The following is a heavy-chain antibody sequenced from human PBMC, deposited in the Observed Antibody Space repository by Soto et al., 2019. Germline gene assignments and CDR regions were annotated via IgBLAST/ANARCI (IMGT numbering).Heavy chain of an antibody. CDR2: ITPTLGTT. V-gene: IGHV1-69*13. CDR3: AHRHMVRGVIIRAPFDP. CDR1: GATFSGSA. D-gene: IGHD3-10*01. J-gene: IGHJ5*02. Sequence: GASVKVSCKASGATFSGSAFSWARQAPGQGLEWMGGITPTLGTTNYAQHLQGRVTITADEYTATSFMELTSLTSADTATYYCAHRHMVRGVIIRAPFDPWGQGTLVTVSS.